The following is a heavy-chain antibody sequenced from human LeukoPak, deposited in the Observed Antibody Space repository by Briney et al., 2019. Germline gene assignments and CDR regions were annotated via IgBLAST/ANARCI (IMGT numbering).Heavy chain of an antibody. CDR2: IYYSGST. V-gene: IGHV4-59*01. J-gene: IGHJ3*02. CDR1: GGSISSYY. D-gene: IGHD3-10*01. Sequence: PSETLSLTRTVSGGSISSYYWSWIRQPPGKGLEWIGYIYYSGSTNYNPSLKSRVTISVDTSKNQFSLKLSSVTAADTAVYYCARERGILWFGSPDNAFDIWGQGTMVTVSS. CDR3: ARERGILWFGSPDNAFDI.